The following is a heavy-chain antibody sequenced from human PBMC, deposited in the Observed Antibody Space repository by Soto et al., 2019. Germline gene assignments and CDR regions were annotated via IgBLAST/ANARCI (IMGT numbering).Heavy chain of an antibody. CDR2: INHSGST. D-gene: IGHD1-26*01. CDR3: ASFRATSYYYYYGMDV. J-gene: IGHJ6*02. Sequence: SETLSLTCAVYGGSFSGYYWSWIRQPPGKGLEWIGEINHSGSTNYNPSLKSRVTISVDTSKNQFSLKLSSVTAADTAVYYCASFRATSYYYYYGMDVWGQGTTVTVSS. CDR1: GGSFSGYY. V-gene: IGHV4-34*01.